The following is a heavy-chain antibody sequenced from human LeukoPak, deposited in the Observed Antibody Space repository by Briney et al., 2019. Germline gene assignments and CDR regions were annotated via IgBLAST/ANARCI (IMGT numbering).Heavy chain of an antibody. Sequence: GGSLRLSCAASGFTFSSYAMTWGRQAPGKGLEWVSGISAGDGSPFYADSVKGRFTISRDNSKNTLYLQMSSLRAEDTAVYYCVKRLAKDAFDIWGQGTMVTVSS. J-gene: IGHJ3*02. CDR1: GFTFSSYA. CDR2: ISAGDGSP. D-gene: IGHD3-22*01. CDR3: VKRLAKDAFDI. V-gene: IGHV3-23*01.